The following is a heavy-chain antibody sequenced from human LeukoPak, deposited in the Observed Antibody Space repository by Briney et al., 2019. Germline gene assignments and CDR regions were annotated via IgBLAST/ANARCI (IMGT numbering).Heavy chain of an antibody. Sequence: SETLSLTCAVYGGSFSGYYWSWIRQPPGKGLEWIGEINHSGSTNYNPPLKSRVTISVDTSKNQFSLKLSSVTAADTAVYYCARVVRAGSGWWDFDYWGQGTLVTVSS. J-gene: IGHJ4*02. D-gene: IGHD6-19*01. V-gene: IGHV4-34*01. CDR2: INHSGST. CDR3: ARVVRAGSGWWDFDY. CDR1: GGSFSGYY.